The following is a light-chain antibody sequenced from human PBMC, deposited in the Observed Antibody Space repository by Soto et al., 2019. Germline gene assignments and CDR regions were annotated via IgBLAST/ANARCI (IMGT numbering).Light chain of an antibody. CDR3: QQANSFPLT. J-gene: IGKJ4*01. Sequence: DIQMTQSPSSVSASVGDRVTITCRASQDISSWFAWYQQKPGKAPNLLIYAASSLQSGVPSRFSGSGYGTDFTLTISSLQPEDFATYYCQQANSFPLTCGGGTKVDI. CDR1: QDISSW. CDR2: AAS. V-gene: IGKV1-12*01.